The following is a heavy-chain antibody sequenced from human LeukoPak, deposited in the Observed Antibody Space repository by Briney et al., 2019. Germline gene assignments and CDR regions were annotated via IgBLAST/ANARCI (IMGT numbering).Heavy chain of an antibody. CDR3: ARTPYGSGSYYTKYFQH. Sequence: SETLSLTCAVYGGSFSGYYWSWIRQPPGKGLEWIGEINHSGSTNYNPSLKSRVTISVDTSKNQFSLKLSSVTAADTAVYYCARTPYGSGSYYTKYFQHWGQGTLVTVS. D-gene: IGHD3-10*01. V-gene: IGHV4-34*01. CDR1: GGSFSGYY. J-gene: IGHJ1*01. CDR2: INHSGST.